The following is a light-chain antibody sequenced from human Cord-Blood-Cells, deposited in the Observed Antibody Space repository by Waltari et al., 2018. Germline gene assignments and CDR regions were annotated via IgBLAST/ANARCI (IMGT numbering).Light chain of an antibody. J-gene: IGLJ2*01. CDR2: EVS. CDR3: SSYTSSSTSV. CDR1: SSDVGSYNR. Sequence: QSALTQPPSVSGSPGQSVTISCTGTSSDVGSYNRVSWYQQPPGTAPKLMIYEVSNRPSGVPVRFSGSKSGNTASMTISGLQAEDEADYYCSSYTSSSTSVFGGGTKLTVL. V-gene: IGLV2-18*02.